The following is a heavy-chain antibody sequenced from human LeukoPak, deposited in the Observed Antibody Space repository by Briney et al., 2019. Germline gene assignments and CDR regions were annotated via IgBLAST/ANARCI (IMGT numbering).Heavy chain of an antibody. J-gene: IGHJ4*02. V-gene: IGHV3-23*01. D-gene: IGHD4-11*01. CDR3: ATHSYSYLDY. Sequence: PGGSLRLSCAASGFTFSSYAMSWVRQGPGQGLEWVSAISGSGGSTYYADSVKGRFTISRDNSKNTLYLQMNSLRAEDTAVYYCATHSYSYLDYWGQGTLVTVSS. CDR2: ISGSGGST. CDR1: GFTFSSYA.